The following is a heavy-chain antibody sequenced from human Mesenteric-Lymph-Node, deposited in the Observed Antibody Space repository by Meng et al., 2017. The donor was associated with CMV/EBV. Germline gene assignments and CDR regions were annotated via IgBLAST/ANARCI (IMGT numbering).Heavy chain of an antibody. Sequence: KVSCEASGYNFTSYAMNWMRQAPGQGLEWMGWINTNTRKPTYAQGFRGRFVFSLDTSVSTAYLQINSLRTEDTAVYYCATEINLGPPHWGQGSLVTVSS. CDR1: GYNFTSYA. D-gene: IGHD7-27*01. J-gene: IGHJ4*02. CDR3: ATEINLGPPH. V-gene: IGHV7-4-1*02. CDR2: INTNTRKP.